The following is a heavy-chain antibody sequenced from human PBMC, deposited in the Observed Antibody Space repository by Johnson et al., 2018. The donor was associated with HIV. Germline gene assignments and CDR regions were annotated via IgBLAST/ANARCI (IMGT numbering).Heavy chain of an antibody. V-gene: IGHV3-13*01. D-gene: IGHD3-22*01. Sequence: VQLVESGGGLVQPGGSLRLSCAASGFTFSSYDMHWVRQATGKGLEWVSAIGTAGDTYYPGSVMGRFTISRENAKNSLYLQMNSLRAEDTAVYYCAGGITMKPPTAFDIWGQGTVVTVS. CDR1: GFTFSSYD. CDR2: IGTAGDT. J-gene: IGHJ3*02. CDR3: AGGITMKPPTAFDI.